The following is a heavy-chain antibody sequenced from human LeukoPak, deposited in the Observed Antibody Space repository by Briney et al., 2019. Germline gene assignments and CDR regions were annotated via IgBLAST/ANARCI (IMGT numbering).Heavy chain of an antibody. Sequence: TSETLSLTCAVYGGSFSGYYWSWIRQPPGKGLEWIGEINHSGSTNYNPSLKSRVIISVDTSKNQFSLKLSSVTAADTAVYYCARGPDIVVVPAVRPSGMDVWGKGTTVTVSS. CDR2: INHSGST. V-gene: IGHV4-34*01. J-gene: IGHJ6*04. D-gene: IGHD2-2*01. CDR3: ARGPDIVVVPAVRPSGMDV. CDR1: GGSFSGYY.